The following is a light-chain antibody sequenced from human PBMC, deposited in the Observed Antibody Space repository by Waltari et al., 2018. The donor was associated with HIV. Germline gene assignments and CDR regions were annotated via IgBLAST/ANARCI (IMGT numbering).Light chain of an antibody. V-gene: IGLV2-23*01. Sequence: QSALTQPDSVSGSPGQSLTIYCTGTSSDDGSYNVVSWYQQHPGKAPKLKVYEDNKRPSGVSNRVSGSKSGDTASLTISGLQAEGEGDYSCCSYACSSTWVFGRRTKLTVL. CDR3: CSYACSSTWV. CDR2: EDN. CDR1: SSDDGSYNV. J-gene: IGLJ3*02.